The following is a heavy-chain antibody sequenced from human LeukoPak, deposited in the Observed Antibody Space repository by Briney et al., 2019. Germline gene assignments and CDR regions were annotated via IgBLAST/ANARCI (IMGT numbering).Heavy chain of an antibody. J-gene: IGHJ3*02. CDR2: IYTSGST. CDR1: GGSISSGSYY. V-gene: IGHV4-61*02. Sequence: SETLSLTCTVSGGSISSGSYYWSWIRQPAGKGLEWVGRIYTSGSTYYNPSLKGRVTISVDTSKNQFSLKLSSVTAADTAVYYCARVPLRRYSSGWYAFDIWGQGTMVTVSS. D-gene: IGHD6-19*01. CDR3: ARVPLRRYSSGWYAFDI.